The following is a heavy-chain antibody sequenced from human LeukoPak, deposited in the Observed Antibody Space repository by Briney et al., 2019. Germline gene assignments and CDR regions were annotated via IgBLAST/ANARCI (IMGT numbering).Heavy chain of an antibody. V-gene: IGHV4-59*01. D-gene: IGHD3-22*01. CDR2: IYYSGST. Sequence: SETLSLTCTVSGGSISSYYWSWIRQPPGKGLEWIGYIYYSGSTNYNPSLKSRVTISVDTSKNQFSLKLSSVTAADTAVYYCARVGDYYDSSGYYLYYLDYWGQGTLVTVSS. CDR3: ARVGDYYDSSGYYLYYLDY. J-gene: IGHJ4*02. CDR1: GGSISSYY.